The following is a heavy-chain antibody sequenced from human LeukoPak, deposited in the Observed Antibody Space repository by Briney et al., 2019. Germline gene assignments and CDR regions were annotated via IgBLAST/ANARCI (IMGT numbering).Heavy chain of an antibody. CDR2: TTYSGGT. CDR3: ARGAGWWSH. V-gene: IGHV4-59*01. D-gene: IGHD6-19*01. J-gene: IGHJ4*02. CDR1: GGSMNSYY. Sequence: PSETLSLTCTVSGGSMNSYYWSWLRQPPGEGPEWIGYTTYSGGTNYNPSPKSRVTISVDTSKNHFSLKLSSVTAADTAVYYCARGAGWWSHWGQGTLVTVSS.